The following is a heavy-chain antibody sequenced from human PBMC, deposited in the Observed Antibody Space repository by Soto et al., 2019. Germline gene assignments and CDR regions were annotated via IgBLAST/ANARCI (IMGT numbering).Heavy chain of an antibody. J-gene: IGHJ3*02. CDR2: ISSSSSYK. V-gene: IGHV3-21*01. D-gene: IGHD2-2*01. Sequence: EVQLVESGGGLVKPGGSLRLSCAASGFTFSSYSMHWVRQAPGKGLEWVSSISSSSSYKYYADSVKGRFTISRDNAKNSLYLQMNSLRAEDTAVYYCARDELVVPAAMGGAFDIWGQGTMVTVSS. CDR1: GFTFSSYS. CDR3: ARDELVVPAAMGGAFDI.